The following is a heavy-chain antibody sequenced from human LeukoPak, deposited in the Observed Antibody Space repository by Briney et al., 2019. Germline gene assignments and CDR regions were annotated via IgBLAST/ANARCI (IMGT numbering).Heavy chain of an antibody. Sequence: GGSLRLSCAASGFTFSDYYMSWIRQAPGKGLEWVSYISSSGNTIYYADSVKGRFTISRDNAKNSLYLQMNSLRAEDTAVYYCARGGNHGDYWYFDLWGRGTLVTVSS. CDR3: ARGGNHGDYWYFDL. J-gene: IGHJ2*01. CDR2: ISSSGNTI. V-gene: IGHV3-11*04. D-gene: IGHD4-17*01. CDR1: GFTFSDYY.